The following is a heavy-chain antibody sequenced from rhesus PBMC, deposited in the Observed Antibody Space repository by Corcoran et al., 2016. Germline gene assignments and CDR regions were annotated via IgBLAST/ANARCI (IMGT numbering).Heavy chain of an antibody. J-gene: IGHJ6*01. Sequence: QVQLVQSGAEVKKPGASVKHSCKASGYTFPSYYINWVNPAPGQVLEWMGWINPSNVNTGYAQKFQGRVTMTRDTSTSTAYMELSSLRSEDTAVYYCTIYRGSGLDSWGQGVVVTVSS. D-gene: IGHD5-24*01. CDR2: INPSNVNT. V-gene: IGHV1S9*01. CDR3: TIYRGSGLDS. CDR1: GYTFPSYY.